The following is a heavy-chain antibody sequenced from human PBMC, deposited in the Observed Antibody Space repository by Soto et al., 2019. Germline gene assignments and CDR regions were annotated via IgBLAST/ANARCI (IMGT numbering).Heavy chain of an antibody. Sequence: QVQLVESGGGLVKPGGSLRLSCAASGFTFSDYYMSWIRQAPGKGLEWVSYISSSSSYTNYADSVKGRFTISRDNAKNSLYLQMSSLRAEDTAVYYCARANGYCSGGSCYRINLYYFDYWGQGTLVTVSS. V-gene: IGHV3-11*06. CDR2: ISSSSSYT. CDR1: GFTFSDYY. D-gene: IGHD2-15*01. J-gene: IGHJ4*02. CDR3: ARANGYCSGGSCYRINLYYFDY.